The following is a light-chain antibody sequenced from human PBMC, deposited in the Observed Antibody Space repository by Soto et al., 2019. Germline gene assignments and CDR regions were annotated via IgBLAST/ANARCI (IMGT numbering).Light chain of an antibody. CDR1: QGITSC. Sequence: DIQLTQSPSSLSASVGDRVTITCRVGQGITSCLTWYRQKPGKVPKLLAYRASNLQAGVPSRFSGSGSGTDVTLTISSLQPEDVATYYGQRTYNAPLGTFGGGTKVEIK. J-gene: IGKJ4*01. V-gene: IGKV1-27*01. CDR2: RAS. CDR3: QRTYNAPLGT.